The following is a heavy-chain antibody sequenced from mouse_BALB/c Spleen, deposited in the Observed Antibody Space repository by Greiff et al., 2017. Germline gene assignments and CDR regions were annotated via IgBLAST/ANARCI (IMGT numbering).Heavy chain of an antibody. CDR3: ARPYGDWYFDV. V-gene: IGHV1-87*01. Sequence: VQLQQSGAELARPGASVKLSCKASGYTFTSYWMQWVKQRPGQGLEWIGAIYPGDGDTRYTQKFKGKAKLTADKSSSTAYMQLSSLASEDSAVYYCARPYGDWYFDVWGAGTTVTVSS. CDR1: GYTFTSYW. CDR2: IYPGDGDT. D-gene: IGHD1-1*01. J-gene: IGHJ1*01.